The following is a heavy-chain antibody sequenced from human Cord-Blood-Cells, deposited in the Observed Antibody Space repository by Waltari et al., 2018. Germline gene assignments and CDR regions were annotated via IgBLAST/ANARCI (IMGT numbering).Heavy chain of an antibody. CDR2: NSSSSSYI. D-gene: IGHD4-17*01. CDR3: AREPDCGDYFDY. V-gene: IGHV3-21*01. Sequence: EVQLVETGGGLVKPGGSLRLSCAASGFTFSSSSMNWVRQAPGKGLEWVSSNSSSSSYIYYADSVKRRYTISRENAKNSLYLQMNSLRAEDTAVYYCAREPDCGDYFDYWGQGTLVTVSS. CDR1: GFTFSSSS. J-gene: IGHJ4*02.